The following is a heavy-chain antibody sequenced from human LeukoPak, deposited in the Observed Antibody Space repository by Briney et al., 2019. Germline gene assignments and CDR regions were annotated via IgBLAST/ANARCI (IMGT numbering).Heavy chain of an antibody. J-gene: IGHJ4*02. D-gene: IGHD3-9*01. CDR3: ARSKLLRYFDWLPKLEWYFDY. V-gene: IGHV1-2*02. Sequence: ASVKVSCKASGYTFTGYYMHWVRQAPGQGLEWMGWINPNSGGTNYAQKFQGRVTMTRDTSISTAYMELSRLRSDDTAVYYCARSKLLRYFDWLPKLEWYFDYWGQGTLVTVSS. CDR2: INPNSGGT. CDR1: GYTFTGYY.